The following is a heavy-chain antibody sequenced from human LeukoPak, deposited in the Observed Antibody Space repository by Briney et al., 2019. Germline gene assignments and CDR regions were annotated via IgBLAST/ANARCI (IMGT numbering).Heavy chain of an antibody. J-gene: IGHJ4*02. CDR2: ISYHGSNE. V-gene: IGHV3-30*04. Sequence: WGSLRLSCEASGFTFSTYPMHWVRQAPDKGLEWVAMISYHGSNEYYADSVKGRFTISRDNSKNTLYLQMNNPRVEDTAIYYCARVHDTTGYYHYFDSWGQGTLVTVSS. D-gene: IGHD3-9*01. CDR1: GFTFSTYP. CDR3: ARVHDTTGYYHYFDS.